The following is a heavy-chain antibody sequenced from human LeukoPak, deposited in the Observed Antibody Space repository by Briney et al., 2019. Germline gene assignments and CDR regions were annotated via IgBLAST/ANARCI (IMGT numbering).Heavy chain of an antibody. CDR2: ISGSGGST. CDR3: AKDDNKGDYNY. D-gene: IGHD3-10*01. J-gene: IGHJ4*02. CDR1: GFTFSSYA. V-gene: IGHV3-23*01. Sequence: GGSLRLSCAASGFTFSSYAMSWVRQAPEKGLEWVSAISGSGGSTYYADSVKGRFTISRDNSKNTLYLQMNSLRAEDTAVYYCAKDDNKGDYNYWGQGTLVTVSS.